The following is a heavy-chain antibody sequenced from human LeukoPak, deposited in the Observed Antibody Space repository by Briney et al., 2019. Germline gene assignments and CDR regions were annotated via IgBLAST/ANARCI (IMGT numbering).Heavy chain of an antibody. Sequence: SETLSLTCTVSGSSISTDYYWGWIRQPPGKGLEWIGSIYHSGSTYYNPSLKSRIAISVDTSKNQFSLKLSSVTVADTAVYYCARWEGDGSSPFDYWGQGTLVTVSS. CDR2: IYHSGST. J-gene: IGHJ4*02. D-gene: IGHD5-24*01. CDR1: GSSISTDYY. CDR3: ARWEGDGSSPFDY. V-gene: IGHV4-38-2*02.